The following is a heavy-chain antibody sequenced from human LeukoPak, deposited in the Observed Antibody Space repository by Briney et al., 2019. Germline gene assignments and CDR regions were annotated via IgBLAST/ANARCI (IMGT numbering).Heavy chain of an antibody. CDR3: TASDHRYCSSTGCHIDF. CDR2: ISSSGSTI. Sequence: GGSLRLSCAASGFTFSSYEMNWVRQAPGKGLEWVSYISSSGSTIYYADSVKGRFTISRDNAKNSLYLQMNSLKTEDTAVYYCTASDHRYCSSTGCHIDFWGQGTLVTVSS. V-gene: IGHV3-48*03. CDR1: GFTFSSYE. D-gene: IGHD2-2*01. J-gene: IGHJ4*02.